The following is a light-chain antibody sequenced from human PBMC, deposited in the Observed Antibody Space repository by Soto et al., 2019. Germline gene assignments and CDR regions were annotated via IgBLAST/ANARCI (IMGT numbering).Light chain of an antibody. CDR3: QQSYSTPT. CDR2: AAC. J-gene: IGKJ2*01. V-gene: IGKV1-39*01. CDR1: QSISSY. Sequence: DIQMTQSPSSLSASVGDRVTITCRASQSISSYLNRYQQKPGKAPTLLIYAACSLESGVPSRVSGSGSGTDFTLTISSLQPEDIATCYCQQSYSTPTFGQGTKLEIK.